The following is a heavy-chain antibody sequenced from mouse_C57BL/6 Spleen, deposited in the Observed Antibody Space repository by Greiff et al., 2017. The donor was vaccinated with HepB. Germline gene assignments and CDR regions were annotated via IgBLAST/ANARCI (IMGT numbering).Heavy chain of an antibody. D-gene: IGHD2-5*01. V-gene: IGHV1-52*01. Sequence: VQLQQPGAELVRPGSSVKLSCKASGYTFTSYWMHWVKQRPIQGLEWIGNIDPSDSETHYNQKFKDKATLTVDKSSSTAYMQLSSLTSEDSAVYYCARSYYSNYGGFAYWGQGTLVTVSA. CDR2: IDPSDSET. CDR1: GYTFTSYW. J-gene: IGHJ3*01. CDR3: ARSYYSNYGGFAY.